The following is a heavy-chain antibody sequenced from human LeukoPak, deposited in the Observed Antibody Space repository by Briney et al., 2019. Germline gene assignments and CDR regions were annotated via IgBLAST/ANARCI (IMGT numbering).Heavy chain of an antibody. D-gene: IGHD3-10*01. J-gene: IGHJ1*01. V-gene: IGHV3-48*03. CDR1: GFILSSYE. CDR3: TRSVLL. Sequence: GGSLRLSCVGSGFILSSYEMNWVRQAPGKGVEWVSYISGSGTIRQYGDFVKGRFTISRDNAKNSVYLQMNNLRAEDTAVYFCTRSVLLWSQGSLVTVSS. CDR2: ISGSGTIR.